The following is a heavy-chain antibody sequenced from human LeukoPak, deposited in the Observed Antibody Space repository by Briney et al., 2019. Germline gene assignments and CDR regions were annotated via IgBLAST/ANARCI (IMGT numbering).Heavy chain of an antibody. V-gene: IGHV3-7*01. D-gene: IGHD6-19*01. Sequence: GGSLRLSCAASGFTVSSYWMSWVRQAPGKGLEWVANIKQDGSENYYVDSVKGRFTTSTDNAKNSLYLQMNSLRAEDTAVYYCARGRRDSSGWYSLRESVAYMDVWGKGTTVTVSS. J-gene: IGHJ6*03. CDR1: GFTVSSYW. CDR2: IKQDGSEN. CDR3: ARGRRDSSGWYSLRESVAYMDV.